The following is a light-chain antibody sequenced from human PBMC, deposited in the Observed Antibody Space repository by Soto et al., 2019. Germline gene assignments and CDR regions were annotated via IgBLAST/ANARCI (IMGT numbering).Light chain of an antibody. CDR1: SGSVSTSYY. V-gene: IGLV8-61*01. J-gene: IGLJ3*02. CDR2: STN. CDR3: VLYMGSGLRV. Sequence: QTVVTQEPSFSVSPGRTVTLTCGLSSGSVSTSYYPSWYQQTPGQAPRTLIYSTNTRSSGVPDRFSGSILGNKAALTITGAQADDESDYYCVLYMGSGLRVFGGGTKLTVL.